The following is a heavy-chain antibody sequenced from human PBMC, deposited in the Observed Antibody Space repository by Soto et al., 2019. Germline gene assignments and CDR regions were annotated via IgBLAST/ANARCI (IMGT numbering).Heavy chain of an antibody. J-gene: IGHJ4*02. V-gene: IGHV3-30-3*01. CDR2: VSFDGNNK. CDR1: GFSFSSYS. CDR3: ARDRRFGNGYSLGFDY. Sequence: QVLLVESGGGVVQPGRSLRLSCVGTGFSFSSYSMHWVRQAPGKGLVWGAVVSFDGNNKYYANSVKARFTVSRDNSKNTMYVQMNSLKPEDTAVYYCARDRRFGNGYSLGFDYWGQGTLVTVSS. D-gene: IGHD5-18*01.